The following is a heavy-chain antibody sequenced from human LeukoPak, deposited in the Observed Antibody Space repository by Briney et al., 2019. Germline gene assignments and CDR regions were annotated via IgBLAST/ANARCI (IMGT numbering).Heavy chain of an antibody. V-gene: IGHV1-69*04. J-gene: IGHJ4*02. CDR2: IIPILGVA. D-gene: IGHD7-27*01. CDR1: GYTFTSYG. CDR3: ASDGGLTGDDFDY. Sequence: ASVKVSCKASGYTFTSYGISWVRQAPGQGLEWMGRIIPILGVANHAQKFQGRLTITADKSTSTVFMELSSLGSEDTAVYYCASDGGLTGDDFDYWGQGTLVTVSS.